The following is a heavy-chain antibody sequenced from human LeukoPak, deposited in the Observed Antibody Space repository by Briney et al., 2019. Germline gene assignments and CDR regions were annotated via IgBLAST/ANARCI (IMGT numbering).Heavy chain of an antibody. Sequence: SGRSLRLSCAASGFTFSSYGMHWVRQAPGKGLEWVAVISYDGSNKYYADSVKGRFTISRDNSKNTLYLQMNSLRAEDTAVYYCAKTRAKNYFDYWGQGTLVTVSS. CDR2: ISYDGSNK. CDR1: GFTFSSYG. CDR3: AKTRAKNYFDY. D-gene: IGHD1-26*01. V-gene: IGHV3-30*18. J-gene: IGHJ4*02.